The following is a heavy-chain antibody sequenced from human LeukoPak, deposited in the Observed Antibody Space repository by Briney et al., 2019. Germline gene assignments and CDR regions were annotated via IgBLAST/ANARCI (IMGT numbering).Heavy chain of an antibody. D-gene: IGHD2-8*02. J-gene: IGHJ4*02. V-gene: IGHV4-4*07. CDR1: GGSISSYY. Sequence: PSETLSLTCTVSGGSISSYYWSWIRQPAGKGLEWIGRIYTSGSTNYNPSLKSRVTMSVDTSKNQFSLKLSSVTAADTAVYYCARGILVVYARSKPFDYWGQGTLVTVSS. CDR2: IYTSGST. CDR3: ARGILVVYARSKPFDY.